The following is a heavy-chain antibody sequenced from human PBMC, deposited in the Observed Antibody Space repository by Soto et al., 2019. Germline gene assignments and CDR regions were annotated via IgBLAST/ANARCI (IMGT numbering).Heavy chain of an antibody. D-gene: IGHD3-10*01. CDR1: GFTFDYYA. Sequence: WRCLRLSCAASGFTFDYYAVHWAFQAPGKGLEWVPVIYTGSSKYYAETLKGRFTISRENSKTTLDLQMNSLRAEDTAVYYCARDYAFRGSGIGFES. J-gene: IGHJ5*01. CDR3: ARDYAFRGSGIGFES. V-gene: IGHV3-53*01. CDR2: IYTGSSK.